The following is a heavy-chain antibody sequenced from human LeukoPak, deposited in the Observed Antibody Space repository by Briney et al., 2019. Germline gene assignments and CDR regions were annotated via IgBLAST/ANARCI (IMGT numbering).Heavy chain of an antibody. CDR3: ARAQMATVTFDAFDI. V-gene: IGHV3-21*01. J-gene: IGHJ3*02. CDR1: GFTFSSYS. CDR2: ISSSSSYI. Sequence: GGSLRLSCAASGFTFSSYSMNWVRQAPGKGLEWVSSISSSSSYIYYADSVKGRFTISRDNAKNSLYLQMNSLRAEDTAVYYCARAQMATVTFDAFDIWGQGTMVTVSS. D-gene: IGHD4-17*01.